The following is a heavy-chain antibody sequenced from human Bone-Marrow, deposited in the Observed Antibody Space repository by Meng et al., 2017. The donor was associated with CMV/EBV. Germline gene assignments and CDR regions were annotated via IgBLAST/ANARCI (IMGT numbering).Heavy chain of an antibody. CDR3: ARSRDEFSKEFDR. J-gene: IGHJ5*02. D-gene: IGHD4-11*01. Sequence: GSLRLSCTVSGGSISSHYWSWIRQAPGKGLEWIGYISDRGSTSYNHSLKSRVSILVEADKNQFSLRMTSVTAEDTAVFYCARSRDEFSKEFDRWGQGTLVTVSS. CDR1: GGSISSHY. V-gene: IGHV4-59*03. CDR2: ISDRGST.